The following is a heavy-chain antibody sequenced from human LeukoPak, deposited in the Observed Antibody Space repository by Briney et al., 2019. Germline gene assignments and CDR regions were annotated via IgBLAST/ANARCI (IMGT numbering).Heavy chain of an antibody. Sequence: PGGSLRLSCAASGFTFDDYGMSWVRQAPGKGLEWVSGINWNGGSTGYADSVKGRFTISRDNAKNSLYLQMNSLRAEDTALYYGARGDLYYYDSSGYYDYWGQGTLVTVSS. D-gene: IGHD3-22*01. CDR3: ARGDLYYYDSSGYYDY. V-gene: IGHV3-20*04. CDR1: GFTFDDYG. CDR2: INWNGGST. J-gene: IGHJ4*02.